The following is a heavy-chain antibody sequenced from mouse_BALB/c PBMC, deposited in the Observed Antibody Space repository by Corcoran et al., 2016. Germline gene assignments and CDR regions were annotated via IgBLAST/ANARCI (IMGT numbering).Heavy chain of an antibody. CDR3: ARAVYYDYDDAMDY. V-gene: IGHV1S136*01. Sequence: EVQLQQSGPELVKPGASVKMSCKASGYTFTSYVMHWVKQKPGQGLEWIGYINPYNDGTKYNEKFKGKATLTSDKSSSTAYMELSSLTSEDSAVYYCARAVYYDYDDAMDYWGQGTSVTVSS. CDR2: INPYNDGT. D-gene: IGHD2-4*01. CDR1: GYTFTSYV. J-gene: IGHJ4*01.